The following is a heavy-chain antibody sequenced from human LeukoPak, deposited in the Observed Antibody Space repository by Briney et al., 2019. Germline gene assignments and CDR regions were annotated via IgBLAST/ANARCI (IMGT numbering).Heavy chain of an antibody. J-gene: IGHJ4*02. CDR3: ASVGNGVYGTYYFDY. Sequence: GGSLRLSCAASGFTFSSYWMSWVRQAPGKGLEWVANIKQDGSEKYYVDSVKGRFTISRDNAKNPLYLQMNSLRAEDTAVYYCASVGNGVYGTYYFDYWGQGTLVTVSS. V-gene: IGHV3-7*03. D-gene: IGHD5/OR15-5a*01. CDR1: GFTFSSYW. CDR2: IKQDGSEK.